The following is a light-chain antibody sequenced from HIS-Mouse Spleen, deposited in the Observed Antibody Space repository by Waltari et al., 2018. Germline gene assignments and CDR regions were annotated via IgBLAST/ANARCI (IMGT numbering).Light chain of an antibody. CDR2: EVS. Sequence: QSALTQPPSASGSPGQSVTISCPGTSSDVGGYNYVSWYQQHPGKAPNLMIDEVSKRPSGVPDRFSGSKSGNTASLTVSGLQAEDEADYYCSSYAGSNNYVFGTGTKVTVL. J-gene: IGLJ1*01. CDR3: SSYAGSNNYV. CDR1: SSDVGGYNY. V-gene: IGLV2-8*01.